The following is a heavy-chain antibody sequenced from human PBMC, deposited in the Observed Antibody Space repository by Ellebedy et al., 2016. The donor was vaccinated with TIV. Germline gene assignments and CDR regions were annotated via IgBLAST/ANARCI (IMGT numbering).Heavy chain of an antibody. V-gene: IGHV3-13*01. CDR3: ARHPSVAGPGDV. CDR1: GFSFGSYW. CDR2: ITTAGDS. D-gene: IGHD6-19*01. J-gene: IGHJ6*02. Sequence: GESLKISCAASGFSFGSYWMLWVRQATGKGLEWVSAITTAGDSFYSGSVKGRFIISRENAKNSLYLQMNSLRAGDTAVYYCARHPSVAGPGDVWGQGTTVTVSS.